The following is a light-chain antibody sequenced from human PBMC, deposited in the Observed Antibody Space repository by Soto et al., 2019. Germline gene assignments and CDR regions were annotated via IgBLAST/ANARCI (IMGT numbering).Light chain of an antibody. J-gene: IGKJ2*01. Sequence: EIVLTQSTGTLSLSPGERATLSCRASQDVRSSYLAWSQQKPGQAPRPLFYGASNRVTGIPDRFSGSSSGTVLSLPISRPELEDFAGYYCQQYGSSPPYPFGQGTKLEIK. V-gene: IGKV3-20*01. CDR3: QQYGSSPPYP. CDR2: GAS. CDR1: QDVRSSY.